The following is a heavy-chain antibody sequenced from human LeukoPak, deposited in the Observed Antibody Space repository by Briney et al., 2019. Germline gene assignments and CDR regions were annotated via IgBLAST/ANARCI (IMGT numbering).Heavy chain of an antibody. CDR3: AKDQEWELTHYFDY. CDR2: ITSGGST. D-gene: IGHD1-26*01. CDR1: GFTFSSYA. Sequence: GGTLRLSCAASGFTFSSYAMSWVRQAPGKGLEWVSTITSGGSTFYTDSVKGRFTISRDNSRNTVYLQMNSLKAEDTAVYYCAKDQEWELTHYFDYWGQGTLLTVSS. V-gene: IGHV3-23*01. J-gene: IGHJ4*02.